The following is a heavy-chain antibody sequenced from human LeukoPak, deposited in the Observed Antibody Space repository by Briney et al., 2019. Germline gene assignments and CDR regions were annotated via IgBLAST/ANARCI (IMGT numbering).Heavy chain of an antibody. CDR1: GGTFTSYA. Sequence: GASVKVSCKASGGTFTSYAMHWVRQAPGQRLEWMGWINAGNGNTKYSQKFQGRVTITRDTSASTAYMELSSLRSEDTAVYYCAREVKGSGYAFDYYGMDVWGQGTTVTVSS. CDR3: AREVKGSGYAFDYYGMDV. D-gene: IGHD5-12*01. CDR2: INAGNGNT. J-gene: IGHJ6*02. V-gene: IGHV1-3*01.